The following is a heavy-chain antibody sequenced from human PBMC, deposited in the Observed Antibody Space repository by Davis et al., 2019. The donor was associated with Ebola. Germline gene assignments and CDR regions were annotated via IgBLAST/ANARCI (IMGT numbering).Heavy chain of an antibody. Sequence: GAFLNTSCAASCITFSSYSMSWVRQAPGKGLEWVSVIYSGGSTYYADSVKGRFTISRDNSKNTLYLQMNSLRAEDTAVYYCASAYYYDSSGYLLGDWGQGTLVTVSS. CDR3: ASAYYYDSSGYLLGD. CDR1: CITFSSYS. CDR2: IYSGGST. V-gene: IGHV3-53*01. D-gene: IGHD3-22*01. J-gene: IGHJ4*02.